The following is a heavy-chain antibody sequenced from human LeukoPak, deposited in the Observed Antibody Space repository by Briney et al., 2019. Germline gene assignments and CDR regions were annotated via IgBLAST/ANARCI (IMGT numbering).Heavy chain of an antibody. J-gene: IGHJ4*02. CDR2: IRYGGNNQ. CDR3: AKDGISSYDY. D-gene: IGHD1-26*01. Sequence: GGSLRLSCAASGFTFSNFDMHWVRQAPGKGLEWVAFIRYGGNNQYFADSVKGRFTISRDNSENTLYWQMNSLSAEDTAVYYCAKDGISSYDYWGQGTLVTVSS. V-gene: IGHV3-30*02. CDR1: GFTFSNFD.